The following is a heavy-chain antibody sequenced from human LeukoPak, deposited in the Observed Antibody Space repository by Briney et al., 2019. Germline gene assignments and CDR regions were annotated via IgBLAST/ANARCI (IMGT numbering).Heavy chain of an antibody. CDR2: IKQDGSEK. Sequence: GGSLRLSCAVPGFTFSSYWMSWVRQAPGKGLEWVVNIKQDGSEKYYVDSVKGRFTISRDNAKNSLYLQMNSLRADDTAVLYCARGLTVDFWGQGTLVTVSS. J-gene: IGHJ4*02. CDR3: ARGLTVDF. V-gene: IGHV3-7*04. CDR1: GFTFSSYW. D-gene: IGHD4/OR15-4a*01.